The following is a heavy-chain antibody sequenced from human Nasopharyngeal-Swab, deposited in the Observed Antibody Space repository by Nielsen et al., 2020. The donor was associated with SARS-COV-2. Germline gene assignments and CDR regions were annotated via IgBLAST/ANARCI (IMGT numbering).Heavy chain of an antibody. V-gene: IGHV1-69*04. D-gene: IGHD6-13*01. CDR2: IIPILGIA. J-gene: IGHJ4*02. CDR1: GGTFSSYD. Sequence: SVKVSCKASGGTFSSYDISWVRQAPGQGLEWMGRIIPILGIANYAQKFQGRVTITADKSTSTAYMELRSLRSDDTAVYYCARGYFGQLIVDYWGQGTLVTVSS. CDR3: ARGYFGQLIVDY.